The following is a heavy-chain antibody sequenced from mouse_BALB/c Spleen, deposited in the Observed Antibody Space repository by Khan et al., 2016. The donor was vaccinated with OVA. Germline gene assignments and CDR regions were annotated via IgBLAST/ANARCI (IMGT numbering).Heavy chain of an antibody. CDR2: IWGGGSI. V-gene: IGHV2-6-4*01. J-gene: IGHJ1*01. Sequence: QVQLKQSGPGLVAPSQSLSITCTVSGFSLSRYSIHWVRQPPGKGLEWLGMIWGGGSIDYNSALKSRLSISKDNSKSQVFLKMNSLQTDDTAMYYCARNHYGGGYWYVDVWGAGTTVTVSS. CDR1: GFSLSRYS. CDR3: ARNHYGGGYWYVDV. D-gene: IGHD1-1*01.